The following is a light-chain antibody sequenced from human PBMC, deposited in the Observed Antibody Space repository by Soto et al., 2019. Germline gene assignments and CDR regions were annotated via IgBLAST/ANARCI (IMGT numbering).Light chain of an antibody. CDR2: EAS. V-gene: IGKV1-5*03. Sequence: DIQMTQSPSTLSASIGDRVTITCRASQSISSRLAWYQQKPGKAPKLLIHEASSLESGVPSRFSGSGSETEFTLTISSLQPDDFATYYCQQYNSYPVTFGGGTKVEIK. CDR1: QSISSR. CDR3: QQYNSYPVT. J-gene: IGKJ4*01.